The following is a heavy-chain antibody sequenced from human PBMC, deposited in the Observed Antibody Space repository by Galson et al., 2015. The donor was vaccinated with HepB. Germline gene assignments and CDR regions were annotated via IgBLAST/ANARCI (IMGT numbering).Heavy chain of an antibody. CDR2: ISTDGTST. CDR1: GFTLSGYW. D-gene: IGHD5-24*01. J-gene: IGHJ4*02. CDR3: ASGRAGYYGFFDY. Sequence: SLRLSCAASGFTLSGYWMHWVRQVPGEGLVWVSRISTDGTSTFYADSVKGRFTISRDNAKNTVYLQMNSLRDEDTAVYYCASGRAGYYGFFDYWGQGILVTVSS. V-gene: IGHV3-74*01.